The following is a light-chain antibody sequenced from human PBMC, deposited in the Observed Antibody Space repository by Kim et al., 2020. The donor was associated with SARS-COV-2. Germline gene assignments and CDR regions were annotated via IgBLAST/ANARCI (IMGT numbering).Light chain of an antibody. Sequence: APGKTARITCGGNNIGSKSVHGYQQKPGQAPVLVIYYDSDRPSGIPERFSGSNSGNTATLTFSRVEAGDEADYYCQVWDSSSDHPVFGGGTQLTVL. CDR2: YDS. CDR3: QVWDSSSDHPV. J-gene: IGLJ3*02. V-gene: IGLV3-21*04. CDR1: NIGSKS.